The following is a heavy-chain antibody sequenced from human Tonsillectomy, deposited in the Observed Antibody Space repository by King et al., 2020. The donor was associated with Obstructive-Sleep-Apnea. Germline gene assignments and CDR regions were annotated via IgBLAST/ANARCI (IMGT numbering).Heavy chain of an antibody. CDR3: ARLRYFDWSTDY. J-gene: IGHJ4*02. V-gene: IGHV1-8*01. Sequence: QLVQSGAEVKKPGASVKVSCKASGYTFTSYNISWVRQATGQGLEWMGWMSPNSGNTGFAQKFQGRVTMTRRTSISTAYMELSSLRSEDTAVYYCARLRYFDWSTDYWGQGTLVTVSS. CDR2: MSPNSGNT. D-gene: IGHD3-9*01. CDR1: GYTFTSYN.